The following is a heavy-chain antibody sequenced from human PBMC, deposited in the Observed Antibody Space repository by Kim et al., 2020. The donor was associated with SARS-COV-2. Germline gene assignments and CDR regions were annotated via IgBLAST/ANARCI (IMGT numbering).Heavy chain of an antibody. V-gene: IGHV4-30-2*05. D-gene: IGHD1-26*01. Sequence: NPSLTSRLTISVDTSKNQFSLKLSSVTAADTAVYYCASNLPSGRYYYFDYWGQGTLVTVSS. J-gene: IGHJ4*02. CDR3: ASNLPSGRYYYFDY.